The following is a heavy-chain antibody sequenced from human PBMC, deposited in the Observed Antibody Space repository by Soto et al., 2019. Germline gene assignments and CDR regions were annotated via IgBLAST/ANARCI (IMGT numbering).Heavy chain of an antibody. CDR3: ARGGFYDSSGARNYYYYGMNV. D-gene: IGHD3-22*01. Sequence: VQLVQSGAEVKKPGASVKVSCKASGYTFTSYGINWVRQAPGQGLEWLGWISAYDGYTNYAQILQGRVSMTTDTSTKTAYMELRSLRSDDTAMYYCARGGFYDSSGARNYYYYGMNVWGQGTTVTVSS. CDR1: GYTFTSYG. V-gene: IGHV1-18*01. CDR2: ISAYDGYT. J-gene: IGHJ6*02.